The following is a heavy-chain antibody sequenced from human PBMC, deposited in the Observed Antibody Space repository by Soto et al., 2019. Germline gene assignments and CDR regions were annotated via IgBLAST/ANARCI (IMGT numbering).Heavy chain of an antibody. CDR3: ATDWGGGYDRGYYYYMDV. CDR2: IYYSGST. Sequence: PSETLSLTCTFAGGSLSSYYWSWIRQPPGKGLEWIGYIYYSGSTNYNPSLKSRVTISVDTSKNQFSLKLSSVTAADTAVYYCATDWGGGYDRGYYYYMDVWGKGTTVTVSS. V-gene: IGHV4-59*12. J-gene: IGHJ6*03. CDR1: GGSLSSYY. D-gene: IGHD5-12*01.